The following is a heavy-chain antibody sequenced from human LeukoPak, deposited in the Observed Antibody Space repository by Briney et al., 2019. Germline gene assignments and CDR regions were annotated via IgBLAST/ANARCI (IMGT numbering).Heavy chain of an antibody. V-gene: IGHV1-18*01. CDR2: ISAYNGNT. Sequence: ASVKVSCKASGYTFTSYGIGWVRQAPGQGLEWMGWISAYNGNTNYAQKLQGRVTMTTDTSTSTAYMELRSLRSDDTAVYYCARKGGTSCERCGWLDPWGQGTLVTVSS. CDR1: GYTFTSYG. CDR3: ARKGGTSCERCGWLDP. J-gene: IGHJ5*02. D-gene: IGHD2-2*01.